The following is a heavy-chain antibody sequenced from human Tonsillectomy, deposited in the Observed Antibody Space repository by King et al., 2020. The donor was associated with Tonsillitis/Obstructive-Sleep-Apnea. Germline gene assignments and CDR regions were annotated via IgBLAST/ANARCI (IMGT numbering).Heavy chain of an antibody. CDR1: GGSFSGYY. CDR3: ARGGLVGYCSSTSCYRPNPKSGAFDY. J-gene: IGHJ4*02. Sequence: VQLQQWGAGLLEPSETLSLTCAVYGGSFSGYYWSWIRQPPGKGLEWIGEINHSGSTNYNPSLKSRVTISVDTSKNQFSLKLSSVTAADTAVYYCARGGLVGYCSSTSCYRPNPKSGAFDYWGQGTLVTVSS. V-gene: IGHV4-34*01. CDR2: INHSGST. D-gene: IGHD2-2*01.